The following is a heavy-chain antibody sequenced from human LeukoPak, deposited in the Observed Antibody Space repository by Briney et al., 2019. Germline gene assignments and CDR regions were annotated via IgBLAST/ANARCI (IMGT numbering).Heavy chain of an antibody. V-gene: IGHV4-30-4*01. D-gene: IGHD7-27*01. CDR3: ARVIGESSFPYFDY. Sequence: SETLSLTCTVSGSSISSGDYYWSWIRQPPGKGLEWIGYIYYSGSTYYNPSLKSRVTISVDTSKNQFSLKLSSVTAADTAVYYCARVIGESSFPYFDYWGQGTLVTVSS. J-gene: IGHJ4*02. CDR2: IYYSGST. CDR1: GSSISSGDYY.